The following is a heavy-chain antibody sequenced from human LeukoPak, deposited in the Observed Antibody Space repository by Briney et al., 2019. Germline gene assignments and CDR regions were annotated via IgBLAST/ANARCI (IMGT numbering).Heavy chain of an antibody. CDR1: GFTFTNFA. CDR2: ISLDGSYK. J-gene: IGHJ1*01. D-gene: IGHD3-3*02. Sequence: GGSLRLSCAASGFTFTNFAMHWVRQAPGKGLEWVALISLDGSYKFYADSVKGRFTISRDDSQSTLYLQMSSLRHEDTAVYYCAREYGSLAFYHWGQGTLVTVSS. V-gene: IGHV3-30-3*01. CDR3: AREYGSLAFYH.